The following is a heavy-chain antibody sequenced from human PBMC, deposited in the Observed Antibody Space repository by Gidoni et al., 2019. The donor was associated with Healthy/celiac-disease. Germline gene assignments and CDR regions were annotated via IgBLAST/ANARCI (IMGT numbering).Heavy chain of an antibody. CDR3: ARASGYSSSWHYYGMDV. Sequence: QVQLVESGGGLVKPGGSLRLSCAASGFTFSYYYMSWIRQAPGKRLEWVSYISSSGSTIYYADSVKGRFTISRDNAKNSLYLQMNSLRAEDTAVYYCARASGYSSSWHYYGMDVWGQGTTVTVSS. CDR1: GFTFSYYY. D-gene: IGHD6-13*01. J-gene: IGHJ6*02. V-gene: IGHV3-11*01. CDR2: ISSSGSTI.